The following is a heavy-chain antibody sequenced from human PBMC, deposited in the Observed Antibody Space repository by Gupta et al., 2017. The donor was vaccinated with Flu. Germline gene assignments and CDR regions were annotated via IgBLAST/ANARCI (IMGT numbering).Heavy chain of an antibody. CDR1: DASINSDRYY. V-gene: IGHV4-39*01. D-gene: IGHD3-22*01. J-gene: IGHJ4*02. Sequence: QLRLQESGPPLVAPSETLSLTCNVSDASINSDRYYWAWIRQPPGKGLQWIASVSSSATARYSPALESRITMSVDTSKNQFSLRLTSVTAADTALYYCARLNDFDSSTYYCEYWVPGPLGTVSS. CDR2: VSSSATA. CDR3: ARLNDFDSSTYYCEY.